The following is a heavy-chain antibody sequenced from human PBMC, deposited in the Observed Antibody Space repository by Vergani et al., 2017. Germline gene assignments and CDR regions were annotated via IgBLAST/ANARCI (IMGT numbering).Heavy chain of an antibody. CDR3: YTDYHDY. J-gene: IGHJ4*02. CDR2: IRSKNDGGTA. D-gene: IGHD2-2*02. V-gene: IGHV3-15*01. Sequence: EVQVVESGGGLIKPGGSLRLSCVVSGITFKNAWINWVRQAPGKGLEWIGRIRSKNDGGTADYAAPLKGRFTISRDDSKDSAFLLMNNLKTEDTAVYFCYTDYHDYWGQGTLVTVCS. CDR1: GITFKNAW.